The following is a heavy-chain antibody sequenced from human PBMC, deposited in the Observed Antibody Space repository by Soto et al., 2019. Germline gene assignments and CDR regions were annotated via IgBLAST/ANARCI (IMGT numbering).Heavy chain of an antibody. CDR2: ISYDGSNK. CDR1: GFTFSSYG. Sequence: QVQLVESGGGVVQPGRSLRLSCAASGFTFSSYGMHWVRQAPGKGLEWVAVISYDGSNKDHADSVKGRFTISRDNSKNTLDLQMHRLRVEDTAVYYCASPTGNYYYYGMDVWGQGTTVTVSS. V-gene: IGHV3-30-3*01. J-gene: IGHJ6*02. D-gene: IGHD1-1*01. CDR3: ASPTGNYYYYGMDV.